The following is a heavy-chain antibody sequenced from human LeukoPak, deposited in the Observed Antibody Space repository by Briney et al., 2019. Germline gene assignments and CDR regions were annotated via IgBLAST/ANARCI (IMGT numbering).Heavy chain of an antibody. J-gene: IGHJ6*02. D-gene: IGHD5-12*01. CDR1: GYSFTSYW. V-gene: IGHV5-51*01. Sequence: GESLKISCKGSGYSFTSYWIDWVRQMPGKGLEWMGIIYPGDSDTRYSPSFQGQVTISAHESFSTADLQWSSLKASDTAMYYCARSNLRGYSGYDREYYYYGMDVWGQGTTVTVSS. CDR2: IYPGDSDT. CDR3: ARSNLRGYSGYDREYYYYGMDV.